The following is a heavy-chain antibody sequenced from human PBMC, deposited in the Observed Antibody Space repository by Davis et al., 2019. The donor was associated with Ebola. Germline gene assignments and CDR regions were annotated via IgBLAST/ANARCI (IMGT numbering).Heavy chain of an antibody. D-gene: IGHD4-17*01. CDR3: ARYYGDFYYYGMDV. J-gene: IGHJ6*02. Sequence: AASVKVSCKASGYTFTSYYMHWVRQAPGQGLEWVGIINPSGGSTSYARKFQGRVTMTRDTSTSTVYTELSSLRSEDTAVYYCARYYGDFYYYGMDVWSQGTTVTVSS. CDR2: INPSGGST. V-gene: IGHV1-46*01. CDR1: GYTFTSYY.